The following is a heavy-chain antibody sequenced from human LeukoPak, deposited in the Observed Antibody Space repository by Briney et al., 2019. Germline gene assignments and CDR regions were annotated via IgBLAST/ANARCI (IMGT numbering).Heavy chain of an antibody. Sequence: GGSLRLSCAASGSTFSNYWVHWVRQAPGKGLVWVSRINRDGSTTKYADSVKGRFTVSRDIAKNTLNLQMNSLRAEDTAVYYCARDKKSGESSEIDYWGQGTLVTVSS. J-gene: IGHJ4*02. CDR1: GSTFSNYW. V-gene: IGHV3-74*03. D-gene: IGHD3-10*01. CDR2: INRDGSTT. CDR3: ARDKKSGESSEIDY.